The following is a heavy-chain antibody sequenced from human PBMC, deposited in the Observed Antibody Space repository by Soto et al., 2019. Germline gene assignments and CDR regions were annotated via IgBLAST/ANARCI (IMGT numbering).Heavy chain of an antibody. Sequence: ASVKVSCKASGYTFTSYGISWVRQAPGQGLEWMGWISSYNGNTNYAQKVQGRVTMTTDTSTSTTYMELRSLRSDDTAVYYCARGPRYCSTTSCFSGVTWFDPWGQGTLVTVSS. D-gene: IGHD2-2*01. CDR1: GYTFTSYG. J-gene: IGHJ5*02. CDR3: ARGPRYCSTTSCFSGVTWFDP. CDR2: ISSYNGNT. V-gene: IGHV1-18*04.